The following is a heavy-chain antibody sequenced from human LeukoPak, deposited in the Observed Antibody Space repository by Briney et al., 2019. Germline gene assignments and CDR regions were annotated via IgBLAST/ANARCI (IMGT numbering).Heavy chain of an antibody. J-gene: IGHJ4*02. Sequence: PSETLSLTCAVYGGSFSGYYWSWIRQPPGKGLEWIGEINHSGSTNHNPSLKSRVTISVDTSKNQFSLKLSSVTAADTAVYYCARAPYYYDSSGYYYDYWGQGTLVTVSS. CDR1: GGSFSGYY. D-gene: IGHD3-22*01. CDR2: INHSGST. CDR3: ARAPYYYDSSGYYYDY. V-gene: IGHV4-34*01.